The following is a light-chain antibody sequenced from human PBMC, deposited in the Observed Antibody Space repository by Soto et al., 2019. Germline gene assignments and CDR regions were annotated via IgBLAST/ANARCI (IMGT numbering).Light chain of an antibody. V-gene: IGKV1-39*01. Sequence: DIQMTQSPASLSASVGDRVTITCRASQAINKNLNWYRHKLGKDPELLIYNAFHSQPGVPSRFSGSGSGADFTRIISGLQPEDFATYYCQQSYNSPYTVGQGTKRAIK. CDR2: NAF. J-gene: IGKJ2*01. CDR1: QAINKN. CDR3: QQSYNSPYT.